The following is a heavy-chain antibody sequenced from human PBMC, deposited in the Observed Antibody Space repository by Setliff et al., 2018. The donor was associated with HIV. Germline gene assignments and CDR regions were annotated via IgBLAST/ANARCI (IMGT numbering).Heavy chain of an antibody. CDR1: GGSTDSGSYY. D-gene: IGHD6-19*01. CDR3: ARDGGSSGWYFVLGYSDY. CDR2: MYYTGST. V-gene: IGHV4-39*02. J-gene: IGHJ4*02. Sequence: SETLSFTCTVSGGSTDSGSYYWAWIRQPPGKGLEWIGSMYYTGSTYYNPSLKSRVTVSIDTSKNQFSLKLNSVTAADTAMYYCARDGGSSGWYFVLGYSDYWGPGTLVTVSS.